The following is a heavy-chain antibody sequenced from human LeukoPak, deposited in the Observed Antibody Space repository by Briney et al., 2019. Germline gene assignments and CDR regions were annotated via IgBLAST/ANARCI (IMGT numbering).Heavy chain of an antibody. CDR2: INPNSGGT. CDR1: GYTFTVYY. V-gene: IGHV1-2*02. Sequence: ASVTVSCKASGYTFTVYYMHWVRQAPGQGLEWMGWINPNSGGTNYAQKFQGRVTMTRDTSISTAYMELSRLRSEDTAGYYCARVAVGVPTAIARLDPWGQGTLVTVSS. CDR3: ARVAVGVPTAIARLDP. D-gene: IGHD2-2*01. J-gene: IGHJ5*02.